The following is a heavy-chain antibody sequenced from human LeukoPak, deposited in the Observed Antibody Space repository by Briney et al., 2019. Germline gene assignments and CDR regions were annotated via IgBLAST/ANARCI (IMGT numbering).Heavy chain of an antibody. V-gene: IGHV3-7*01. D-gene: IGHD5-12*01. CDR1: GLTFRSYW. CDR2: INQGGSVK. CDR3: TNVGYSGCNLED. J-gene: IGHJ4*02. Sequence: GGTLRLSRAASGLTFRSYWMSWVRQAPGKGLEWVANINQGGSVKFYVDAVKGRFNISGDIAQNSLHVQMNSPRDGDAAVYYRTNVGYSGCNLEDWGQGTLVT.